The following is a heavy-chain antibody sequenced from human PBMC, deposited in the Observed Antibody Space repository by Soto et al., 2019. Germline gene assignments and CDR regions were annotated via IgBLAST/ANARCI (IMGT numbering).Heavy chain of an antibody. CDR3: ARGRAYYYGSGSRYFDP. V-gene: IGHV4-34*01. Sequence: PSETLSLTCAVYGGSFSGCYWSWIRQPPGKGLEWIGEINHSGSTNYNPSLKSRVTISVDTSKNQFSLKLSSVTAADTAVYYCARGRAYYYGSGSRYFDPWGQGTLVTVSS. D-gene: IGHD3-10*01. J-gene: IGHJ5*02. CDR1: GGSFSGCY. CDR2: INHSGST.